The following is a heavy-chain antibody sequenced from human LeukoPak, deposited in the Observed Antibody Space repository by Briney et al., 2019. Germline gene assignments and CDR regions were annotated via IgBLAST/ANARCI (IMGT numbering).Heavy chain of an antibody. CDR3: ARDRYSSGWQHYYYMDV. CDR2: IYYSGST. Sequence: PSETLSLTCTVSGGSISSYYWIWIRQPPGKGLEWIGYIYYSGSTNYNPSLKSRVTISVDTSKNQFSLKLSSVTAADTAVYYCARDRYSSGWQHYYYMDVWGKGTTVTVSS. V-gene: IGHV4-59*01. D-gene: IGHD6-19*01. CDR1: GGSISSYY. J-gene: IGHJ6*03.